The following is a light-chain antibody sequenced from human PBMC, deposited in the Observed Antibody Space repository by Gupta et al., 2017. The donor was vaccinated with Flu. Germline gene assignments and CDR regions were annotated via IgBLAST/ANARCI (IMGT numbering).Light chain of an antibody. V-gene: IGKV3-15*01. CDR3: QQDDYWPNS. CDR1: QSVSVN. J-gene: IGKJ2*01. Sequence: PATLSVSPGETVTLSCRASQSVSVNVAWYQQKPGQAPRLLIYGASTRATGVPARFSGSGSGTGFTLTIDILQSEDFAVYDCQQDDYWPNSFGQGAKVEIK. CDR2: GAS.